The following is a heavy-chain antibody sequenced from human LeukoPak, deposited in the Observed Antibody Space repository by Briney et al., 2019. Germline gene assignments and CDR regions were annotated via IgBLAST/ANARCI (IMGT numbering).Heavy chain of an antibody. CDR3: ARHYQLWLSGLWFDP. V-gene: IGHV4-39*07. Sequence: SETLSLTCTVSGGSISSSSYYWGWIRQPPGKGLEWIGSIYYSGSTYYNPSLKSRVTISVDTSKNQFSLKLSSVTAADTAVYYCARHYQLWLSGLWFDPWGQGTLVTVSS. CDR2: IYYSGST. J-gene: IGHJ5*02. CDR1: GGSISSSSYY. D-gene: IGHD5-18*01.